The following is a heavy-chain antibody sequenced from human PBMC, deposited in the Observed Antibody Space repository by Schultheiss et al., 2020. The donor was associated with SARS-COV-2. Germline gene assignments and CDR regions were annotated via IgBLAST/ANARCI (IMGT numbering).Heavy chain of an antibody. J-gene: IGHJ4*02. CDR1: GFSLTTSEVG. V-gene: IGHV2-5*01. D-gene: IGHD2-8*02. CDR3: AHRKYNDWWDY. Sequence: SGPTLVKPTQTLTLPCTFSGFSLTTSEVGVAWIRQPPGKALECLAVIYWNDDKHYSPSLKSRLTITKDTSKNQVILTMTNMDPVDTATYYCAHRKYNDWWDYWGQGTRVTVSS. CDR2: IYWNDDK.